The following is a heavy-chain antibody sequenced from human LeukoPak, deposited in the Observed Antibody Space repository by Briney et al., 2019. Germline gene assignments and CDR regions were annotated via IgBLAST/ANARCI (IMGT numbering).Heavy chain of an antibody. V-gene: IGHV3-23*01. J-gene: IGHJ4*02. CDR2: ISGSGGST. Sequence: PGGSLRLSCAASGFTFSSYAMSWVRQAPGKGLEWVSAISGSGGSTYYADSVKGRFTISRDNAKNSLYLQMNSLRAEDTAVYYCARDSDRGYSGYERLLPFNYWGQGTLVTVSS. D-gene: IGHD5-12*01. CDR1: GFTFSSYA. CDR3: ARDSDRGYSGYERLLPFNY.